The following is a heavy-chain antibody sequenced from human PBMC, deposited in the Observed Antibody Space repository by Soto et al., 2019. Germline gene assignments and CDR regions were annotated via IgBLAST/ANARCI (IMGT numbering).Heavy chain of an antibody. Sequence: HPGGSLRLSCAASGFTFSSYGMHWVRQAPGKGLEWVAVIWYDGSNKYYADSVKGRFTISRDNSKNTLYLQMNSLRAEDTAVYYCARDRLEYSYGPTMGYWGQGTLVTVSS. CDR3: ARDRLEYSYGPTMGY. D-gene: IGHD5-18*01. V-gene: IGHV3-33*01. CDR1: GFTFSSYG. CDR2: IWYDGSNK. J-gene: IGHJ4*02.